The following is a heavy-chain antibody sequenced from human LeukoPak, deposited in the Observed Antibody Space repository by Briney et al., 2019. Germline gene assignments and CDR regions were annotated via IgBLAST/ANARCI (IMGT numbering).Heavy chain of an antibody. D-gene: IGHD6-13*01. V-gene: IGHV1-8*01. CDR3: ARVAAAGTPSYAEYFQH. J-gene: IGHJ1*01. Sequence: GASVKVSCKASGYTFTSYDINWVRQATGQGLEWMGWMNPNSGNTGYAQKFQGRVTTTRNTSISTAYMELSSLRSEDTAVYYCARVAAAGTPSYAEYFQHWGQGTLVTVSS. CDR2: MNPNSGNT. CDR1: GYTFTSYD.